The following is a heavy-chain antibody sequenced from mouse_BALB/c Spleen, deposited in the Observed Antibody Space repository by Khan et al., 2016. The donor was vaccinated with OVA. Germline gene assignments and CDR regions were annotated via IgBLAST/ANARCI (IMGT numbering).Heavy chain of an antibody. CDR3: TRICGSDFDY. J-gene: IGHJ2*01. CDR2: INPHIGET. V-gene: IGHV1-20*02. CDR1: GYSFTGYF. Sequence: VQLQQSGPELVKPGASVKISCKASGYSFTGYFMNWVMQSHGKSLEWIGRINPHIGETFYNQKFKDKATLTVDESSSTAHMELRSLASEDSAVYYCTRICGSDFDYWGQGTTLTVSS. D-gene: IGHD1-1*01.